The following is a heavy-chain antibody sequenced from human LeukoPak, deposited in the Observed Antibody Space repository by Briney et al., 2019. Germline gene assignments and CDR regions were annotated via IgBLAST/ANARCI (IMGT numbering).Heavy chain of an antibody. CDR3: ARNFGPGNYYDSSGYYPLGAFDI. CDR2: ISAYNGNT. V-gene: IGHV1-18*01. J-gene: IGHJ3*02. CDR1: GYTFTSYG. D-gene: IGHD3-22*01. Sequence: ASVKVSCKASGYTFTSYGISWVRQAPGQGLEWMGWISAYNGNTNYAQKLQGRVTMTTDTSTSTAYIELGSLRSDDTAVYYCARNFGPGNYYDSSGYYPLGAFDIWGQGTMVTFS.